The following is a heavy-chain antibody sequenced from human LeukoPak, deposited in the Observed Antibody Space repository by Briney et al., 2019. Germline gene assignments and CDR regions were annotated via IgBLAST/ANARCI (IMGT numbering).Heavy chain of an antibody. D-gene: IGHD1-26*01. CDR2: FTSRSRNI. V-gene: IGHV3-21*06. CDR3: ARVYETGATGGNYFDY. CDR1: GFTFSSYS. Sequence: GGSLRLSCAASGFTFSSYSMTWVRQAPGKGLEWFSSFTSRSRNIYYADSVKGRFTISRDNAKNLLYLQMNSLRAEDTAVYYCARVYETGATGGNYFDYWGQGTLVTVSS. J-gene: IGHJ4*02.